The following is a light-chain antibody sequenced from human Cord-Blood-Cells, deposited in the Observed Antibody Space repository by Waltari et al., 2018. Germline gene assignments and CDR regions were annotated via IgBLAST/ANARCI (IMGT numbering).Light chain of an antibody. J-gene: IGKJ2*01. CDR3: QQSYSTPHT. CDR1: QSISSY. CDR2: ASS. V-gene: IGKV1-39*01. Sequence: DIQMTQSPSSLSASVGDRGTLTFQSSQSISSYLNWYQQTPGKAPNLLIYASSSLHSGVPSRFSGSGSGTDFTLTISSLQPEDFATYYCQQSYSTPHTFGQGTKLEIK.